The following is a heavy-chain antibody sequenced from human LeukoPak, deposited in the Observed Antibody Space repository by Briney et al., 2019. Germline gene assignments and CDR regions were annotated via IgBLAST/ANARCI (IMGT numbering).Heavy chain of an antibody. CDR2: INHSGST. D-gene: IGHD3-10*01. V-gene: IGHV4-34*01. Sequence: PSETLSLTCAVYGGSFSGYYWSWIRQPPGKGLEWIGEINHSGSTNYNPSLKSRVTISVDTPKNQFSLKLSSVTVADTAVYYCARVKRLLWFGELLKSRGRTLDPWGQGTLVTVSS. CDR3: ARVKRLLWFGELLKSRGRTLDP. CDR1: GGSFSGYY. J-gene: IGHJ5*02.